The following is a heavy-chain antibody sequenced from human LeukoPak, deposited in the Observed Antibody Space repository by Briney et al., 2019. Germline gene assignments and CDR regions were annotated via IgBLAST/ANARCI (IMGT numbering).Heavy chain of an antibody. V-gene: IGHV3-30*02. CDR2: IRYDGSNI. D-gene: IGHD2-2*01. CDR3: AKDLNRYQLLYYFDY. J-gene: IGHJ4*02. Sequence: GGSLRLSCAASGFTFSSYGMHWVRQAPGKGLEWVAFIRYDGSNIYYADSVKGRFTISRDNSKNTLYLQMNSLRAEDTAVYYCAKDLNRYQLLYYFDYWGQGTLVTVSS. CDR1: GFTFSSYG.